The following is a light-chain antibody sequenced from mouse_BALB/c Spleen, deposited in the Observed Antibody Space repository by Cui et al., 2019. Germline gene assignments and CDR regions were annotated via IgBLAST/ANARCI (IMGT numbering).Light chain of an antibody. Sequence: DIVMTQSPSSLSVSAGEKVTMSCKSSQSLLNSGSQRNYLAWYQQKPGQPPKLLIYGASTRESGVPDRFTGSGSGTDFTLTISSVQAEDLAVYYCQNDHSYPYTFGGGTKLEIK. CDR1: QSLLNSGSQRNY. CDR3: QNDHSYPYT. V-gene: IGKV8-28*01. J-gene: IGKJ2*01. CDR2: GAS.